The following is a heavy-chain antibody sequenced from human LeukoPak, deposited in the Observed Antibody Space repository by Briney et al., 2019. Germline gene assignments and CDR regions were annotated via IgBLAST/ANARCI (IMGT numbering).Heavy chain of an antibody. CDR1: GGSISSHY. Sequence: SETLSLTCTVSGGSISSHYWSWIRQPPGKGLEWIGYIYYSGGTNYNPSLKSRVTISVDTSKNQFSLKLSSVTAADTAVYYCARERNTAMVTDYFDYWGQGTLVTVSS. J-gene: IGHJ4*02. CDR3: ARERNTAMVTDYFDY. V-gene: IGHV4-59*11. CDR2: IYYSGGT. D-gene: IGHD5-18*01.